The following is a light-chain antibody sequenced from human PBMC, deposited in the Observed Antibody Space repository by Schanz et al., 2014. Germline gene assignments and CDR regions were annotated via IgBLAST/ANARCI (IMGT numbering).Light chain of an antibody. J-gene: IGLJ3*02. CDR2: SNY. Sequence: QSVLTQPPSASGTPGQRVTISCSGSSSNIESHYLYWFQQLPGTAPKLLIYSNYQRPSGVPDRFSGSKSGTSASLAISGLRSEDEADYYCAAWDDSLSGWVFGGGTKLTVL. CDR1: SSNIESHY. CDR3: AAWDDSLSGWV. V-gene: IGLV1-47*02.